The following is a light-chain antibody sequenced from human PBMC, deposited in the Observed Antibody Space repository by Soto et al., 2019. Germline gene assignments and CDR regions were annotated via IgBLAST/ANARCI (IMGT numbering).Light chain of an antibody. V-gene: IGLV2-14*01. CDR1: SSDVGGHNY. Sequence: QSVLTQPASVSGSPGQSITISCTGTSSDVGGHNYVSWYQQHPGKAPKLMIYDVSNRPSGVSNRFSGSKSGNTASLTISGLQAEDEADYYCSSYTSSSTPYVFGTGTKVTGL. CDR2: DVS. CDR3: SSYTSSSTPYV. J-gene: IGLJ1*01.